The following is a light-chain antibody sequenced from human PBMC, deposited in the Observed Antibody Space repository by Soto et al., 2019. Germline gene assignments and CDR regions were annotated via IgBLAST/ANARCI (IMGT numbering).Light chain of an antibody. CDR1: QSVSSIY. CDR2: GAS. CDR3: QQYGSSPST. J-gene: IGKJ1*01. V-gene: IGKV3-20*01. Sequence: EIVLTQSPGTLSLSPGERGTLSCRASQSVSSIYLAWYQQKPGQAPRVLIYGASSRATGIPDRFSGGGSGTDFTLTISRLEPEDFAVYYCQQYGSSPSTFGQGTKVDIK.